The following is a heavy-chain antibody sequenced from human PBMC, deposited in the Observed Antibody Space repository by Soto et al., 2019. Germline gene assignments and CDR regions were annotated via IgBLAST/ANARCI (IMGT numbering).Heavy chain of an antibody. Sequence: QVRLVESGGGVVQPGRSLRLSCAASGFTFSSYGMHWVRQAPGKGLEWVAVIWYDGSNKYYADSVKGRFTISRDNSKNTLYLQMNSLRAEDTAVYYCARVGGSSGYYPVYWGQGTLVTVSS. D-gene: IGHD3-22*01. V-gene: IGHV3-33*01. CDR1: GFTFSSYG. J-gene: IGHJ4*02. CDR2: IWYDGSNK. CDR3: ARVGGSSGYYPVY.